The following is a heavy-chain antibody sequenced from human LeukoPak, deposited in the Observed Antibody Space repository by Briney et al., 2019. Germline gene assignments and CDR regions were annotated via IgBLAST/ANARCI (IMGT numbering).Heavy chain of an antibody. CDR2: IDYNGGT. CDR3: AKSDRMFTFYS. D-gene: IGHD3-10*02. V-gene: IGHV4-59*01. CDR1: GDSISSYY. Sequence: PSETLSLTCTVSGDSISSYYWSWIRQPPGKGLEWIGHIDYNGGTRYNPSLKSRVTIAIDTSKNQFSLRLNSVTAADTAVYYCAKSDRMFTFYSWGQGTLVAVSS. J-gene: IGHJ4*02.